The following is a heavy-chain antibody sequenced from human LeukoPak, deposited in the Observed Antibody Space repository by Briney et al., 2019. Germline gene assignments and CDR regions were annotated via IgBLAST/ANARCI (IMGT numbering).Heavy chain of an antibody. CDR1: GGSLSDYY. CDR3: AREPYYYDSSGYISDY. J-gene: IGHJ4*02. CDR2: ISSSGSFI. D-gene: IGHD3-22*01. Sequence: LSLTCAVYGGSLSDYYWSWIRQSPGKGLEWVSYISSSGSFIYYADSVKGRFTISRDNAKNSLYLQMNSLRAEDTAVYYCAREPYYYDSSGYISDYWGQGTLVTVSS. V-gene: IGHV3-11*01.